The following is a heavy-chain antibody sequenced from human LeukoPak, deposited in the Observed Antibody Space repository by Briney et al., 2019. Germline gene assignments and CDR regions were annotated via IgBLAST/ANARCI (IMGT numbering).Heavy chain of an antibody. CDR1: GESFSGYY. CDR3: ARGLNNSYGFGRD. Sequence: SETLSGNRAVYGESFSGYYWSCNRQPQGHWLEWTGEINHSGSTNYNPSLKSRVTISVDTSKNQFSLKLSSVTAADTAVYYCARGLNNSYGFGRDWGQGTLVTVSS. V-gene: IGHV4-34*01. J-gene: IGHJ4*02. D-gene: IGHD5-18*01. CDR2: INHSGST.